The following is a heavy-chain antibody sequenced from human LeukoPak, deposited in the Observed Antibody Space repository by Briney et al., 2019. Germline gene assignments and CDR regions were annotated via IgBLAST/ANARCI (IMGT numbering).Heavy chain of an antibody. D-gene: IGHD3-9*01. V-gene: IGHV1-24*01. CDR2: FDPEDGET. CDR1: GYTLTELS. Sequence: GASVKVSCKVSGYTLTELSMHWVRQAPGKGLEWMGGFDPEDGETIYAQKFQGRVTMTEDTSTDTAYMEVSSLRSEDTAVYYCATLLSGYYDILTGYYEYFQHWGQGTLVTVSS. J-gene: IGHJ1*01. CDR3: ATLLSGYYDILTGYYEYFQH.